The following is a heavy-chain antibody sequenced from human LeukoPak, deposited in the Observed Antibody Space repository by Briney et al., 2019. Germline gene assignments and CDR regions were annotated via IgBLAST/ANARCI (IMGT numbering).Heavy chain of an antibody. Sequence: GESLKISCKGSGYSFTSYWIGWVRQMPGKGLEWMGIIWPGDSDTRYSASFQSQVTISADKSNSTAYLQWSSLKASDTAMYYCARRYSGSYYPEYFDYWSQGTLVTVSS. J-gene: IGHJ4*02. V-gene: IGHV5-51*01. CDR3: ARRYSGSYYPEYFDY. CDR2: IWPGDSDT. CDR1: GYSFTSYW. D-gene: IGHD1-26*01.